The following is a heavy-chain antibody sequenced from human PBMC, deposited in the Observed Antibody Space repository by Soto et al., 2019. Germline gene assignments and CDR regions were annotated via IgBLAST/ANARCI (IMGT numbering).Heavy chain of an antibody. J-gene: IGHJ4*02. CDR2: ISPYSGNT. V-gene: IGHV1-18*04. D-gene: IGHD3-16*01. CDR1: GYIFPNYG. Sequence: QVQLVQSATEVMKPGASVKVSCKASGYIFPNYGLSWVRQAPGQGLEWMAWISPYSGNTKYSQKLQGRVTLTTDTSTTTAYMELRNLTSDDTAGYYLTIVNQTQDRRGETSFEFWGQGTLVMVSS. CDR3: TIVNQTQDRRGETSFEF.